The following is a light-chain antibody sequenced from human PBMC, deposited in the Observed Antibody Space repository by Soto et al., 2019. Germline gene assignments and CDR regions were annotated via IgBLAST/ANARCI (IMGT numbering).Light chain of an antibody. CDR1: QSVGSY. CDR2: DAF. J-gene: IGKJ4*01. CDR3: QQRSSLPLT. Sequence: EIVLTQSPATLSLSPGERATLSCRASQSVGSYFAWYQQKPGQAPRLLIYDAFSRATGIPARFSGSGSGTDFSLTISSLDPEDFAVYFCQQRSSLPLTFGGGTMVEIK. V-gene: IGKV3-11*01.